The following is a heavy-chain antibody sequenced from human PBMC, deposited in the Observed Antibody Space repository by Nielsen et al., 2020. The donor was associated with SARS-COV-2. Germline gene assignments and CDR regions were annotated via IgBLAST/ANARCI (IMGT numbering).Heavy chain of an antibody. CDR3: ARDNRIQLWLNYYYYGMDV. V-gene: IGHV1-18*01. CDR2: ISAYNGNT. J-gene: IGHJ6*02. D-gene: IGHD5-18*01. Sequence: WVRQAPGQRLEWMGWISAYNGNTNYAQKLQGRVTMTTDTSTSTAYMELRSLRSDDTAVYYCARDNRIQLWLNYYYYGMDVWGQGTTVTVSS.